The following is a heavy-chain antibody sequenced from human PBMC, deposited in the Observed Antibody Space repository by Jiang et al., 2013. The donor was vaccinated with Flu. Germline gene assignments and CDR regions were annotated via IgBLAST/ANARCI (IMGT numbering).Heavy chain of an antibody. J-gene: IGHJ4*02. CDR3: AQNYDDYGDYAYYFDY. Sequence: LTCTFSGFSLSTSGVGVGWIRQPPGKALEWLALIYWDDDKRYSPSLKSRLTITKDTSKNQVVLTMTNMDPVDTATYYCAQNYDDYGDYAYYFDYWGQGTLVTVSS. CDR1: GFSLSTSGVG. CDR2: IYWDDDK. V-gene: IGHV2-5*02. D-gene: IGHD4-17*01.